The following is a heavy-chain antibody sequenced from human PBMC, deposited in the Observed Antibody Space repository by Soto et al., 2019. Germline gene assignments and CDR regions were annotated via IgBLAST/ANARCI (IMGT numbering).Heavy chain of an antibody. V-gene: IGHV3-74*01. D-gene: IGHD1-1*01. J-gene: IGHJ6*02. CDR1: GFTFSSQW. Sequence: EVQLVESGGGLVQPGGSLRLSCAASGFTFSSQWMHWARKAPGKGLVWVSRITSDGSSTTYADSVKGRFTISRDNAKTTLYLQMNSLRAEDTAVYYCARDSVNWNVMDVWGQGTTVTVSS. CDR3: ARDSVNWNVMDV. CDR2: ITSDGSST.